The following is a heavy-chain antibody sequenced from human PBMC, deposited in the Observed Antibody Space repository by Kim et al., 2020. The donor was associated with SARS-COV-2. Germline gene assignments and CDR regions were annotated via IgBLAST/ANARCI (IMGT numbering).Heavy chain of an antibody. Sequence: GRTNYTPPLKRRVTISVDTSKNQFSLKLSSVTAADTAVYYCARVRGYFDYWGQGTLVTVSS. CDR3: ARVRGYFDY. CDR2: GRT. V-gene: IGHV4-59*01. J-gene: IGHJ4*02.